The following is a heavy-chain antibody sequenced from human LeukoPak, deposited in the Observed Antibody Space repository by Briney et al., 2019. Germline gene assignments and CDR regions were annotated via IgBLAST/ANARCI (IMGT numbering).Heavy chain of an antibody. CDR2: IHYSGST. V-gene: IGHV4-59*01. D-gene: IGHD3-10*01. CDR1: GGSISSDY. CDR3: ARTRYGSGSYFNWFDH. Sequence: KPSETLSLTCTVSGGSISSDYWSWIRQPPGKGLEWIGHIHYSGSTNYNPSLKSRVTISVDTSKKQFSLKLGSVIAADTAVYYCARTRYGSGSYFNWFDHWGQGTLVTVSS. J-gene: IGHJ5*02.